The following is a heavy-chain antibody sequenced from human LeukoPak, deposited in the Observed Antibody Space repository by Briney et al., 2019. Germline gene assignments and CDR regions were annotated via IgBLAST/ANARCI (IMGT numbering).Heavy chain of an antibody. Sequence: SETLSITCTVSGGSISSSNYYWGWIRQPPGKGLEWIGTIYYSGSTYYNPSLKSRVTVSVDTSKNQFSLKLSSVTAADTAVYYCARIRKYCSGGTCYSHAFDIWGQGTMVTVSS. CDR2: IYYSGST. V-gene: IGHV4-39*01. J-gene: IGHJ3*02. CDR1: GGSISSSNYY. D-gene: IGHD2-15*01. CDR3: ARIRKYCSGGTCYSHAFDI.